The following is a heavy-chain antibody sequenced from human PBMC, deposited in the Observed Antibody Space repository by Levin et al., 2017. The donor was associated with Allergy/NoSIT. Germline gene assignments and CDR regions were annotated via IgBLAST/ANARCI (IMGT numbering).Heavy chain of an antibody. V-gene: IGHV4-59*08. D-gene: IGHD3-9*01. CDR1: GGSISSDY. Sequence: SCTVSGGSISSDYWSWIRQPPGKGLEWIGYISYSGNTNYNPSLKSRVTISVDPSKTQVSLRLSSVTAADTAVYYCARRGLYFALDHWGQGTLVTVSS. CDR2: ISYSGNT. J-gene: IGHJ4*02. CDR3: ARRGLYFALDH.